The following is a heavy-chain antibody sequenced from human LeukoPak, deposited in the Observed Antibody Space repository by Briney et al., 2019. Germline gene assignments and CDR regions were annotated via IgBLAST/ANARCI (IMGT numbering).Heavy chain of an antibody. Sequence: GGSLRLSCAASGFTFSSYGMTWVRQAPGKGLEWVSYISSSSSTIYYADSVKGRFTISRDHSKNTVYVQMNSLRAEDTAVYYCAKGSGSYLSPLYYFDYWGQGTLVTVSS. CDR2: ISSSSSTI. V-gene: IGHV3-48*01. CDR1: GFTFSSYG. CDR3: AKGSGSYLSPLYYFDY. D-gene: IGHD1-26*01. J-gene: IGHJ4*02.